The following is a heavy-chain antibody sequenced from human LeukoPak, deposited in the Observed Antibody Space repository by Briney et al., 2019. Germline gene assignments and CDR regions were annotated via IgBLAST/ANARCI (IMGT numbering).Heavy chain of an antibody. D-gene: IGHD6-13*01. J-gene: IGHJ4*02. CDR1: GFTFSSYA. CDR2: ISSSGDNT. V-gene: IGHV3-23*01. CDR3: AKRGSSCYYFDY. Sequence: SGGSLRLSCAASGFTFSSYAMNWVRQAPGKGLEWVSAISSSGDNTYYADSVKGRFTISRDNSRNTLYLQMNSLRAEDTAVYYCAKRGSSCYYFDYWGQGSLVTVSS.